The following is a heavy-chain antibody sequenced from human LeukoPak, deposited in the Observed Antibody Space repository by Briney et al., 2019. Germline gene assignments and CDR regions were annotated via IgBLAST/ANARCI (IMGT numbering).Heavy chain of an antibody. J-gene: IGHJ2*01. CDR1: GGSISSSY. Sequence: SSETLSLTRTVSGGSISSSYWSWIRQPPGKRLEWIGYIYSSGTTNYNPSLKSRVTISVDTSKNQFSLKLSSVTAADTAVYYCASMTTVGGPWYFDLWGRGTLVTVSS. D-gene: IGHD4-23*01. CDR3: ASMTTVGGPWYFDL. V-gene: IGHV4-59*01. CDR2: IYSSGTT.